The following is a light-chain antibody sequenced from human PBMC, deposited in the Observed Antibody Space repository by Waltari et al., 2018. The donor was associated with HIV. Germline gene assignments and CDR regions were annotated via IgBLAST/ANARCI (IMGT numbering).Light chain of an antibody. CDR3: SSYTSSSLEV. J-gene: IGLJ3*02. V-gene: IGLV2-14*01. Sequence: QSALTQPASVSGSPGQSIPISCPGTSSDVGGYNYVSWYQQHPGKAPKLMIYDVSNRPSGVSNRFSGSKSGNTASLTISGLQAEDEADYYCSSYTSSSLEVFGGGTKLTVL. CDR2: DVS. CDR1: SSDVGGYNY.